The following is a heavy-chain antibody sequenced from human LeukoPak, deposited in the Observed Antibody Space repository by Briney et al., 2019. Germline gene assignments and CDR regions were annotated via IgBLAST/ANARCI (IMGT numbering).Heavy chain of an antibody. D-gene: IGHD3-10*01. CDR3: ARTIPYGSGRQHPGKYYFDY. CDR2: IYSGGNT. Sequence: GGSLRLSFAASEFTVSSNYMSWVRQAPGKGLKWVSVIYSGGNTYYADSVKGRFTISRDNSKNTVYFQLDSLRAEDTAVYYCARTIPYGSGRQHPGKYYFDYWGQGTLVTVSS. V-gene: IGHV3-53*01. CDR1: EFTVSSNY. J-gene: IGHJ4*02.